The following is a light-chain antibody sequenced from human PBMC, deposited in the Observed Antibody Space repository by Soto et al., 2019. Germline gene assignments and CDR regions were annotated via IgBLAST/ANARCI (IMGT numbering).Light chain of an antibody. CDR2: HTS. J-gene: IGLJ2*01. V-gene: IGLV7-46*01. CDR3: LVSSHGVVL. CDR1: SEAVTSGHY. Sequence: QAVVTQEPSLTVSPGGTVTLTCGCSSEAVTSGHYPYWFQQKPGQAPRTLIYHTSSKHSWTPARFSGSLLGGKAALTLSGAQPDDEAEYFCLVSSHGVVLFGGGTKLTVL.